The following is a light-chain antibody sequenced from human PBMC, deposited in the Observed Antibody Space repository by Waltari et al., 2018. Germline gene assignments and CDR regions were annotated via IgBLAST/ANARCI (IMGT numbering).Light chain of an antibody. CDR2: KNN. J-gene: IGLJ3*02. V-gene: IGLV1-47*01. CDR3: AAWDDSLSAWV. CDR1: SSNIGTNY. Sequence: QSVLTQAPSASETPGQRVTISCSGSSSNIGTNYVYWYQQLPGTAPKLLIYKNNQRPSGVPDRFSGSKSGTSASLAISGLRSEDEADFYCAAWDDSLSAWVFGGGTKLTVL.